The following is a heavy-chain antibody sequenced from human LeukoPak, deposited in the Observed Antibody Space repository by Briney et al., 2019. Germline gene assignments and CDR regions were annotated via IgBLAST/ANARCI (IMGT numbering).Heavy chain of an antibody. J-gene: IGHJ5*02. Sequence: SETLSLTCTVSGGSISSSNYYWGWIRQPPGKGLEWIGSIYYSGSTYYNPSLKSRVTISVDTSKNQFSLKLSSVTAADTAVYYCARGRFGPNWFDPWGQGTLVTVSS. CDR3: ARGRFGPNWFDP. D-gene: IGHD3-10*01. V-gene: IGHV4-39*07. CDR1: GGSISSSNYY. CDR2: IYYSGST.